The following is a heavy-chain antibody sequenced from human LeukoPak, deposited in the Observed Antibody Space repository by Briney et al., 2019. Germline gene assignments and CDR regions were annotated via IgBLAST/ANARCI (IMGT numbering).Heavy chain of an antibody. J-gene: IGHJ3*02. Sequence: ASVKVSCKASGYTFTSYGISWVRQAPGQGLEWMGWINTNTGNPTYAQGFTGRFVFSLDASVSTAYLQISSLKAEDTAVYYCARAYSSGPNAFDIWGQGTMVTVSS. CDR1: GYTFTSYG. CDR2: INTNTGNP. CDR3: ARAYSSGPNAFDI. D-gene: IGHD3-22*01. V-gene: IGHV7-4-1*02.